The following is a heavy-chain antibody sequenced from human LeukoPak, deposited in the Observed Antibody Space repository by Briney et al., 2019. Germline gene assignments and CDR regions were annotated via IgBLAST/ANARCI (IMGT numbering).Heavy chain of an antibody. CDR3: ARGSDTAMVPHYYYMDV. D-gene: IGHD5-18*01. Sequence: ASVKVSCKASGYTFTSYYMHWVRQAPGQRLEWMGIINPSGGSTGYAQKFQGRVTMTRDMSTSTVYLELSSLRSEDTAVYYCARGSDTAMVPHYYYMDVWGKGTTVTVSS. V-gene: IGHV1-46*01. J-gene: IGHJ6*03. CDR1: GYTFTSYY. CDR2: INPSGGST.